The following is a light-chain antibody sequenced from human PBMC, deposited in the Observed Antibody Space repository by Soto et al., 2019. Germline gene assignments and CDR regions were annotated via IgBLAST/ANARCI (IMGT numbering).Light chain of an antibody. CDR1: TNDVGGYHY. CDR3: ASYAATYNVV. Sequence: QSALTQPRSVSGSPGQSVTISCTGTTNDVGGYHYVSWFQQHPGKAPKLMIFDVSKRPSGVPDRFSGSKSGSTASLTISGLQAADEADYYCASYAATYNVVFGGGTQLTVL. J-gene: IGLJ2*01. V-gene: IGLV2-11*01. CDR2: DVS.